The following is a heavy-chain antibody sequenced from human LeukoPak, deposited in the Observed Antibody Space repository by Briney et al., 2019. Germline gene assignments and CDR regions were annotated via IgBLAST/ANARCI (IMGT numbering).Heavy chain of an antibody. CDR2: IIPIFGTA. J-gene: IGHJ3*02. CDR3: ARDHSIVVVPAPADAFDI. Sequence: ASVKVSCKASGGTFSSYAISWVRQAPGQGLEWMGGIIPIFGTADYAQKFQGRVTITADESTSTAYMELSSLRSEDTAVYYCARDHSIVVVPAPADAFDIWGQGTMVTVSS. CDR1: GGTFSSYA. V-gene: IGHV1-69*13. D-gene: IGHD2-2*01.